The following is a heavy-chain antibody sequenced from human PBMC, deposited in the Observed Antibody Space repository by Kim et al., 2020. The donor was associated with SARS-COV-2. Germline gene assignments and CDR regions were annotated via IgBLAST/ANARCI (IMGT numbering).Heavy chain of an antibody. J-gene: IGHJ6*02. CDR3: AREYGSGSYYNGYGMDV. V-gene: IGHV1-18*01. CDR2: ISAYNGNT. D-gene: IGHD3-10*01. CDR1: GYTFTSYG. Sequence: ASVKVSCKASGYTFTSYGISWVRQAPGQGLEWMGWISAYNGNTNYAQKLQGRVTMTTDTSTSTAYMELRSLRSDDTAVYYCAREYGSGSYYNGYGMDVWGQGTTVTVSS.